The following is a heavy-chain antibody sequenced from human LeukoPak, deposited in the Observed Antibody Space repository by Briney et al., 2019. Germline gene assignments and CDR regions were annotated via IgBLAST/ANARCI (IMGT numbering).Heavy chain of an antibody. CDR3: AKSGDVGFDAFDI. D-gene: IGHD3-10*01. J-gene: IGHJ3*02. CDR2: ISSSSSYI. V-gene: IGHV3-21*01. Sequence: GGSLRLSCAASGFTFSSYSMNWVRQAPGKGLEWVSSISSSSSYIYYADSVKGRFTISRDNSKNTLYLQMNSLRAEDTAVYYCAKSGDVGFDAFDIWGQGTMVTVSS. CDR1: GFTFSSYS.